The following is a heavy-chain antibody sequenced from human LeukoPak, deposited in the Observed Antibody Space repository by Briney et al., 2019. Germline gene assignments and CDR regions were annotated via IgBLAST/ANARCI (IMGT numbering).Heavy chain of an antibody. J-gene: IGHJ3*02. Sequence: SETLSLTCTVSGGSISSTSYYWGWIRQPPGKGLEWIGSIYYSGGTYYKPSLKSRVTISVDTSKNQFSLKLSSVTAADTAVYYCARVRQEPGIAVAGDDAFDIWGQGTMVTASS. V-gene: IGHV4-39*07. CDR1: GGSISSTSYY. D-gene: IGHD6-19*01. CDR2: IYYSGGT. CDR3: ARVRQEPGIAVAGDDAFDI.